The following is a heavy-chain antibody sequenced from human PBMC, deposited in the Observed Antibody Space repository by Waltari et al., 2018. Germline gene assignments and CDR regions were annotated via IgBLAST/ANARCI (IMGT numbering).Heavy chain of an antibody. CDR2: IIPIFGTA. Sequence: QVQLVQSGAEVKKPGSSVKVSCKASGGTFSSYAISWVRQAPGQGLEWMGGIIPIFGTANYAQKFQGRVTITADESTSTAYMELSSLRSEDTAVYYCARETRDSSSSLRIYYYGMDVWGQGTTVTVSS. CDR1: GGTFSSYA. V-gene: IGHV1-69*13. J-gene: IGHJ6*02. CDR3: ARETRDSSSSLRIYYYGMDV. D-gene: IGHD6-6*01.